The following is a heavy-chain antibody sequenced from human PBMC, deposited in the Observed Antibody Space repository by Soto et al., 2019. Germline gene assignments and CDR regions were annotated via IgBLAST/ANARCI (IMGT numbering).Heavy chain of an antibody. Sequence: GGSLRLSCAASGFTFSSYAMHWVRQAPGKGLEWVALISYDGSDKDYADSVKGRFTISRDNSRNTLFLQMNSLRAEDTAVYYCARDLTFYYYYGMDVWGQGTTVTVSS. CDR3: ARDLTFYYYYGMDV. J-gene: IGHJ6*02. CDR1: GFTFSSYA. CDR2: ISYDGSDK. D-gene: IGHD3-16*01. V-gene: IGHV3-30-3*01.